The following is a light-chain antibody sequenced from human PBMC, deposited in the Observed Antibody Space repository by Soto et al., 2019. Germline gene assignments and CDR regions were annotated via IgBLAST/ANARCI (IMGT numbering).Light chain of an antibody. CDR1: QGISSY. J-gene: IGKJ3*01. V-gene: IGKV1-8*01. CDR3: QQYYSYPT. Sequence: AIRMTQSPSSLSASTGDRVTITCRASQGISSYLAWYQQKPGKAPKLLIYAASTLQSGVPSRFSGSGSGTDFTLTISCLQSEYFATYYCQQYYSYPTFGPGTKVDIK. CDR2: AAS.